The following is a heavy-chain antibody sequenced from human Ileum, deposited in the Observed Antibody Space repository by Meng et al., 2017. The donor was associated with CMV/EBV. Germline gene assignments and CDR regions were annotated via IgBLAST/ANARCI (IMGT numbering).Heavy chain of an antibody. CDR2: MNPNSGHT. CDR1: GYTFTSYD. J-gene: IGHJ6*02. V-gene: IGHV1-8*01. Sequence: ASVKDSCMASGYTFTSYDINWVRQATGQGLEWMGWMNPNSGHTVYAQGFQGRVTMTRNTSISTAYMGLSSLRSEDTAVYYCARCCSSTSTNGMDVWGQGTTVTVSS. CDR3: ARCCSSTSTNGMDV. D-gene: IGHD2-2*01.